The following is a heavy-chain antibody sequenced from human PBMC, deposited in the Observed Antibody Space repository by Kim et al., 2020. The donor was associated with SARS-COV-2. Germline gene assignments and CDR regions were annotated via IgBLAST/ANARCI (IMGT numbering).Heavy chain of an antibody. J-gene: IGHJ4*02. Sequence: GGSLRLSCAASGFTFSSYSMNWVRQAPGKGLEWVSSISSSSSYIYYADSVKGRFTISRDNAKNSLYLQMNSLRAEDTAVYYCAREGGATRDFDYWGQGTLGTVSS. D-gene: IGHD1-26*01. CDR1: GFTFSSYS. V-gene: IGHV3-21*01. CDR2: ISSSSSYI. CDR3: AREGGATRDFDY.